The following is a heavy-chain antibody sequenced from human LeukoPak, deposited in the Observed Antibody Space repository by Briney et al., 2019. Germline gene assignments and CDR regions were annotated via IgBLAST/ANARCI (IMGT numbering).Heavy chain of an antibody. D-gene: IGHD1-7*01. V-gene: IGHV3-30*18. Sequence: PGGSLRLSCAASGFTFSSYGMHWVRQAPGKGLEWVAVISYDGSNKYYADSVKGRFTISRDNSKNTLYLQMNSLRAEDTAVYYCANERFPEYNWNYVPLFDYWGQGTLVTVSS. CDR3: ANERFPEYNWNYVPLFDY. CDR1: GFTFSSYG. CDR2: ISYDGSNK. J-gene: IGHJ4*02.